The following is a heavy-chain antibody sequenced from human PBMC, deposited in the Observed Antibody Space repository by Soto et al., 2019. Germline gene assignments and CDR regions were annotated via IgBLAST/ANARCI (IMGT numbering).Heavy chain of an antibody. CDR1: GFTFSESG. CDR2: ISSRGSTM. J-gene: IGHJ5*02. D-gene: IGHD2-21*02. Sequence: GVSLRLSCAASGFTFSESGMNWVRQAPGKGLQWVSYISSRGSTMSYADSVEGRFTISRDNAKRSLYLQMNSLRAEDTAIYYCVRDQSAYCGGDCYSNWFDPWGQGPLVTVSS. V-gene: IGHV3-48*03. CDR3: VRDQSAYCGGDCYSNWFDP.